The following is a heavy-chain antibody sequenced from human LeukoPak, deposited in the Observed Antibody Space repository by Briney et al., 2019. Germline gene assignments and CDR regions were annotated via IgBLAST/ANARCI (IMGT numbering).Heavy chain of an antibody. CDR2: ISWNSGSM. D-gene: IGHD3/OR15-3a*01. CDR1: GFTVSSNY. Sequence: GGSLRLSCAASGFTVSSNYMSWVRHAPGKGLEWVSGISWNSGSMGYADSVKGRFTISRDNAKNSLYLQMNSLRAEDMALYYCAKDIGGFLDYYFDYWGQGTLVTVSS. CDR3: AKDIGGFLDYYFDY. J-gene: IGHJ4*02. V-gene: IGHV3-9*03.